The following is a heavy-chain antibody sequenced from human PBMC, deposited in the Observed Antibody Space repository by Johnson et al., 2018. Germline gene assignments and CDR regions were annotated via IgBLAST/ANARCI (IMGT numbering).Heavy chain of an antibody. Sequence: EVQLVESGGGLVQPGGSLRLSCEVSGFTFSNYAMNWVRQTPGKGLEWVSGVFPSGINTFYADSVKGRFTVSRDNAKNTQYLQLNSLRAEDTAVYSCVKSYDIGWFAFHVWGQGTVVTVSS. CDR3: VKSYDIGWFAFHV. V-gene: IGHV3-23*04. CDR2: VFPSGINT. J-gene: IGHJ3*01. CDR1: GFTFSNYA. D-gene: IGHD5-18*01.